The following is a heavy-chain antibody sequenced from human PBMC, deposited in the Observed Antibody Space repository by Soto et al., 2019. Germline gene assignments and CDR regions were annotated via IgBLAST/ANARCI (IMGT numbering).Heavy chain of an antibody. D-gene: IGHD3-10*01. CDR3: ARIQPITLVFDY. V-gene: IGHV4-30-4*01. J-gene: IGHJ4*02. CDR2: IYYSGGT. Sequence: QVQLQESGPGLVKPSQTLSLNCTVSGGSIRSGDYYWSGIRQPPWRGLEWIGYIYYSGGTYYDPSLKSRVTIAVDTSKNQVSVKLSSVTAADTDVYYCARIQPITLVFDYWGQGTLVTVSS. CDR1: GGSIRSGDYY.